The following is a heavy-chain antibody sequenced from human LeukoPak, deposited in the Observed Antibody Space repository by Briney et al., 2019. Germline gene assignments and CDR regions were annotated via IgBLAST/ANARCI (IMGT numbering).Heavy chain of an antibody. V-gene: IGHV1-46*01. CDR3: ARVSSKWIQLWPYDY. CDR1: GYTFTSYY. Sequence: ASVKVSCKASGYTFTSYYMHWVRQAPGQGLEWMGIINPSGGSTSYAQKFQGRVTMTRDTSTSTVYMELSSLRSEDTAVYYCARVSSKWIQLWPYDYWGQGTLVTVSP. D-gene: IGHD5-18*01. J-gene: IGHJ4*02. CDR2: INPSGGST.